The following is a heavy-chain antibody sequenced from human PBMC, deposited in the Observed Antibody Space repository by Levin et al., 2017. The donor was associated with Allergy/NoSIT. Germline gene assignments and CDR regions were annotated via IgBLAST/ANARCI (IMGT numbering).Heavy chain of an antibody. J-gene: IGHJ4*02. V-gene: IGHV3-48*01. CDR3: VRDKYFAFDY. CDR1: GFTFSDYS. CDR2: INAGSRNI. D-gene: IGHD2/OR15-2a*01. Sequence: GASVKVSCAASGFTFSDYSMNWVRRAPGKGLEWLSYINAGSRNIFYGDSVNGRFTISRDNAKNSLYLQMNSLRVEDTAVYYCVRDKYFAFDYWGQGTLVTVSS.